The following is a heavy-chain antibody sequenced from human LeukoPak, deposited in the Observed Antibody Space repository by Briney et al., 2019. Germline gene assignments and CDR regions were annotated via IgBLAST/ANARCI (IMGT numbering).Heavy chain of an antibody. CDR2: IYYSGST. Sequence: PSETLSLTCTVSGGSISSYYWSWIRQPPGKGLEWIGYIYYSGSTNYNPSLKNRVTISVDTSKNQFSLKLSSVTAADTAVYYCARGDQYSYGSDAFDIWGQGTMVTVSS. D-gene: IGHD5-18*01. CDR1: GGSISSYY. V-gene: IGHV4-59*01. J-gene: IGHJ3*02. CDR3: ARGDQYSYGSDAFDI.